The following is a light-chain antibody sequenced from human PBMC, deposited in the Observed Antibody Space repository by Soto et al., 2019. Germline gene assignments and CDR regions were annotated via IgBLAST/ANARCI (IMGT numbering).Light chain of an antibody. CDR2: SND. CDR3: AAWDDSLNGWV. Sequence: QSVLTQEPSASGTPGQRVTISCSGSSSNIGSNTVTWYQQVPGTAPKLLIYSNDQRPSGVPDRFSGSKSGTSASLAIAGLQSEDEADYYCAAWDDSLNGWVFGGGTKLTVL. J-gene: IGLJ3*02. CDR1: SSNIGSNT. V-gene: IGLV1-44*01.